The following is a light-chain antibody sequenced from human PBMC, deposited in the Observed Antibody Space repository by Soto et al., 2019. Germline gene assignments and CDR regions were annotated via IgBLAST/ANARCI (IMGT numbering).Light chain of an antibody. Sequence: QSALTQPPSASGSPGQSVTISCTGTSGDVGGYNYVSWYQQHPGKAPKLIIYEVSKRPSGVPDRFSGSKSGSTASLTVSGLQAEDEADYYCSSYAGSNIHYVFGTGTKVTVL. CDR1: SGDVGGYNY. J-gene: IGLJ1*01. V-gene: IGLV2-8*01. CDR3: SSYAGSNIHYV. CDR2: EVS.